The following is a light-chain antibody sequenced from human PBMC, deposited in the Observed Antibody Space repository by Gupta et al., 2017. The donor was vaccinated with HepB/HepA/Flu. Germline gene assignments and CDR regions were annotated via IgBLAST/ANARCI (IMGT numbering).Light chain of an antibody. J-gene: IGKJ2*01. Sequence: EILLTQSPGTLLLSPGERATLSCRASQSVSSSYLAWYQQKPGQAPRLLIYGASSRATGIPDRFSGSGSGTDFTLTISRLEPEDFAVYYCQQEGSSPYTFGQGTKLEIK. CDR3: QQEGSSPYT. V-gene: IGKV3-20*01. CDR2: GAS. CDR1: QSVSSSY.